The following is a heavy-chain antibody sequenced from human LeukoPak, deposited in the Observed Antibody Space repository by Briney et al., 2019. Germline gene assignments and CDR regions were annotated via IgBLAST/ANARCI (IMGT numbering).Heavy chain of an antibody. V-gene: IGHV1-69*13. Sequence: SVKVSCKASGGTFSSYAISWVRQAPGQGFEWMGGIIPIFGTANYAQKFQGGVTITADESTSTAYMELRSLRSDDTAVYYCARATVVVYRPGPFDIWGQGTMVTVSS. CDR2: IIPIFGTA. CDR3: ARATVVVYRPGPFDI. J-gene: IGHJ3*02. CDR1: GGTFSSYA. D-gene: IGHD3-22*01.